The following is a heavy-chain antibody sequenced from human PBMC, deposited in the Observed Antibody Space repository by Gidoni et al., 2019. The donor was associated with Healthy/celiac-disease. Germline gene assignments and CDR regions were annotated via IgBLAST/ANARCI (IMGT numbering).Heavy chain of an antibody. Sequence: EVQLVESGGGLSQPGGSLRLSCAASAFTASSHYMSWFRQAPGKGLELVTVIYNGGSTYYADSVNGRFTISRDNSKNTLYLQMNSLRAEDTAVYYCARGEQLVAGYYYYYYYMGVWGKGTTVTVSS. CDR1: AFTASSHY. CDR3: ARGEQLVAGYYYYYYYMGV. J-gene: IGHJ6*03. CDR2: IYNGGST. V-gene: IGHV3-53*01. D-gene: IGHD6-6*01.